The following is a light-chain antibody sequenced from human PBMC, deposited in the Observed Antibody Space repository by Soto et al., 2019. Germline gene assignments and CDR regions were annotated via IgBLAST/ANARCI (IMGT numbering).Light chain of an antibody. J-gene: IGKJ1*01. CDR2: ATS. CDR1: QDIGDW. Sequence: DIQMTQSPSSVSASVGDRVSITCRASQDIGDWLAWYQQKPGKVPKLLIYATSSLHSGVPSRFSGSGSGTDFTLSISSLQPEDFATYYCQQLNSYPWTFGLGTKVDIK. CDR3: QQLNSYPWT. V-gene: IGKV1-12*01.